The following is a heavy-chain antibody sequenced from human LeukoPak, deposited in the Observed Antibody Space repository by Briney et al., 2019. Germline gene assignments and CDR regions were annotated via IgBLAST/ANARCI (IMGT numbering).Heavy chain of an antibody. D-gene: IGHD4-23*01. CDR3: ARDDGGHRSGWFDP. J-gene: IGHJ5*02. V-gene: IGHV1-69*05. CDR1: GGTFSSYA. Sequence: ASVKVSCKASGGTFSSYAISWVRQAPGQGLEWMGGIIPIFGTANYAQKFQGRVTITTDESTSTAYMELSSLRSEDTAVYYCARDDGGHRSGWFDPWGQGTLVTASS. CDR2: IIPIFGTA.